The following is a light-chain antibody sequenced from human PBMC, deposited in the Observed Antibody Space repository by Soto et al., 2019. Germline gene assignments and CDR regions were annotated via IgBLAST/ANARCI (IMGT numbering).Light chain of an antibody. CDR1: SSNIGAPYG. CDR3: QSYDSSLTALV. J-gene: IGLJ2*01. Sequence: QSVLTQPPSVSGAPGRRVTISCTGSSSNIGAPYGVHWYQQLPGTAPKLLIYGNNNRPPGVPDRFSGSQSGTSASLAITGLQAEDEADYYCQSYDSSLTALVFGGGTKLTVL. V-gene: IGLV1-40*01. CDR2: GNN.